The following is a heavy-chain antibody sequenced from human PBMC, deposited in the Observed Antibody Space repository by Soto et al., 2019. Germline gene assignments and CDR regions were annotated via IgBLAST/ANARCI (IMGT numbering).Heavy chain of an antibody. CDR2: IYYSGST. D-gene: IGHD1-7*01. CDR1: GGSISSYY. V-gene: IGHV4-59*01. CDR3: AREDRTYYFDY. J-gene: IGHJ4*02. Sequence: QVQLQESGPGLVKPSETLSLTCTVSGGSISSYYWSWIRQPPGKGLEWIGYIYYSGSTNYNPSLKSRVTISVYMSKNQFSLKLSSVTAADTAVYYCAREDRTYYFDYWGQGTLVTVSS.